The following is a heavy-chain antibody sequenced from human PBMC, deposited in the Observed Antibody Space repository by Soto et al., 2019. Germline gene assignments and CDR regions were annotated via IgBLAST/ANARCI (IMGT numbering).Heavy chain of an antibody. CDR1: GGSLRNYY. V-gene: IGHV4-34*01. Sequence: SETLSLTCAVYGGSLRNYYWSWIRQLPGKGLEWIGEINHSGRTNYNPSLKSRLSISADTSKSQFSLKVSSLTAADTAVYYCAREVPSGDDAFDIWGQGTMVTVSS. CDR3: AREVPSGDDAFDI. CDR2: INHSGRT. D-gene: IGHD1-26*01. J-gene: IGHJ3*02.